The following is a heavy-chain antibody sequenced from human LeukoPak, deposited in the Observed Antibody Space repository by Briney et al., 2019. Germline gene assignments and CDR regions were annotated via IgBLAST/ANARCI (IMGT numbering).Heavy chain of an antibody. CDR3: ARKAKYYDSTGGHD. D-gene: IGHD3-22*01. CDR1: GGFISSGGYY. Sequence: PSETLSLTCTVSGGFISSGGYYWSWIRQHPGKGLEWIGYIYYSGSTYYNPSLKSRVTISVDTSKNQFSLKLSSVTAADTAVYYCARKAKYYDSTGGHDWGQGTLVTVSS. V-gene: IGHV4-31*03. J-gene: IGHJ1*01. CDR2: IYYSGST.